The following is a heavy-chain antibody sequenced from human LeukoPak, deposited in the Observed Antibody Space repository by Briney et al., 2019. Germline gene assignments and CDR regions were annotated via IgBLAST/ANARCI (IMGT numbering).Heavy chain of an antibody. V-gene: IGHV3-30*18. CDR1: GFIFNNYD. Sequence: PGRALRLSCAVSGFIFNNYDMHWVRQAPAKGLEWVAVVSSDGSNKYYTDSVKGRFTVSRDNSKNTLYLQMNSLRAQDTAVYYCAKARRTSMVLGVIMPGGVVYWGEGTLVTVSS. CDR3: AKARRTSMVLGVIMPGGVVY. D-gene: IGHD3-10*01. J-gene: IGHJ4*02. CDR2: VSSDGSNK.